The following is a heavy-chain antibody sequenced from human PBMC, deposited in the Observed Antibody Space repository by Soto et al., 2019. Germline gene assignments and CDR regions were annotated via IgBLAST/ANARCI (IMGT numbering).Heavy chain of an antibody. CDR2: ISWKDEK. J-gene: IGHJ4*02. CDR1: GFSLSTSGAG. CDR3: AHRYGGNYYRWYFDS. D-gene: IGHD1-26*01. V-gene: IGHV2-5*01. Sequence: QITLKESGPTLVKPTQTLTVTCTFSGFSLSTSGAGVGWIRQSPGKAPEWLALISWKDEKRYNPGLKSRLTITKDTSKNPVVLTMTDLYPVDTATYFCAHRYGGNYYRWYFDSWGQGTLITVSS.